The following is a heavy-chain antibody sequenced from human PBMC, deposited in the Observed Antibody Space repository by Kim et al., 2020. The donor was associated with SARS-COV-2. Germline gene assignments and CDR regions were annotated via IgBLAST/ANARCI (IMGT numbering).Heavy chain of an antibody. CDR3: AKILSVISSTPTFDY. V-gene: IGHV3-30*02. J-gene: IGHJ4*02. D-gene: IGHD3-16*02. Sequence: ADSVNGRFTISRANSKNTLYLQLNSLRAEDTAVYYCAKILSVISSTPTFDYWGQGTLVTVSS.